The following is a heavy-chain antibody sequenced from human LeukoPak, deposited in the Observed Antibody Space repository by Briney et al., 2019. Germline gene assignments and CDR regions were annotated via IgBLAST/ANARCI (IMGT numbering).Heavy chain of an antibody. J-gene: IGHJ4*02. CDR1: GGSISSSY. Sequence: SETLSLTCTISGGSISSSYWSWIRQPPGKGLEWIGYIYYSGSTNYNPSFKSRVAISVDTSKNQFSLKLSSVTAADTAVYYCATWGIAVAGTFDYWGQGTLVTVST. V-gene: IGHV4-59*08. CDR2: IYYSGST. CDR3: ATWGIAVAGTFDY. D-gene: IGHD6-19*01.